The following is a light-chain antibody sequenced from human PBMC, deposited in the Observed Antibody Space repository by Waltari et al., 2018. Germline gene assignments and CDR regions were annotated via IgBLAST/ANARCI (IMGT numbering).Light chain of an antibody. CDR3: QQYGSSILYT. V-gene: IGKV3-20*01. Sequence: EVVLTQSPDTLSLSPGESATLSCWASQRLTTRYLSWYQPKPGQAPRLLIYGASSRAAGIPERFSGSGSGTDLTLTISRLEPEDSAVYYCQQYGSSILYTFGQGTKLEIK. CDR2: GAS. CDR1: QRLTTRY. J-gene: IGKJ2*01.